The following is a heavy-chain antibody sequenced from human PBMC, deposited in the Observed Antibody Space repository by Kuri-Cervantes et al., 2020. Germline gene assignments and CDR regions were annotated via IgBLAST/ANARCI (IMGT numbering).Heavy chain of an antibody. CDR3: ARDYDSSGYYRP. D-gene: IGHD3-22*01. J-gene: IGHJ5*02. CDR2: IIPIFGTA. CDR1: GYTFSSYA. V-gene: IGHV1-69*06. Sequence: SVKVSCKASGYTFSSYAISWVRQAPGQGLEWMGGIIPIFGTANYAQKFQGRVTITADKSTSTAYMELSSLRSEDTAVYYCARDYDSSGYYRPWGQGTLVTVSS.